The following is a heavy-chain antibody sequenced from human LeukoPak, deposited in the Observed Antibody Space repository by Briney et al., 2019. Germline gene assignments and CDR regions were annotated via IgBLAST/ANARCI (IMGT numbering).Heavy chain of an antibody. V-gene: IGHV1-2*02. CDR2: INPNSGGT. CDR3: ARGHDNTGYNYFDY. D-gene: IGHD3-9*01. CDR1: GYTFTDYY. J-gene: IGHJ4*02. Sequence: GASVKVSCKASGYTFTDYYIHWVRQAPGQGLERMGWINPNSGGTNYAQKFHGRVTMTRDTSIATTYMDLSSLISDDTAVYYCARGHDNTGYNYFDYWGQGTLVTVSS.